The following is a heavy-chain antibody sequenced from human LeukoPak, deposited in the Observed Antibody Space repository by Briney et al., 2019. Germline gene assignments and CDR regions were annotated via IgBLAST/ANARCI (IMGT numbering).Heavy chain of an antibody. CDR1: GGSISSYY. CDR3: ARLYGYSYGYYYYGMDV. V-gene: IGHV4-39*01. J-gene: IGHJ6*02. CDR2: IYYSGST. Sequence: PSETLSLTCTVSGGSISSYYWGWIRQPPGKGLEWIGSIYYSGSTYYNPSLKSRVTISVDTSKNQFSLKLSSVTAADTAVYYCARLYGYSYGYYYYGMDVWGQGTTVTVSS. D-gene: IGHD5-18*01.